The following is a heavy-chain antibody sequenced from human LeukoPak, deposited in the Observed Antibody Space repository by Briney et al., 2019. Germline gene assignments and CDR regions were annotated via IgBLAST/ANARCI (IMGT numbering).Heavy chain of an antibody. Sequence: SETLSLTCAVSGGSFSDYYWTWIRQTPGKGLEWIGEMSPSASSKYNPSLKSRVTISVDTSKNQFSLKLRSVTAADTAVYYCAQGRQDVNMILVVMAGVSYYLDVWSKGTTVTVS. D-gene: IGHD3-22*01. J-gene: IGHJ6*03. V-gene: IGHV4-34*01. CDR3: AQGRQDVNMILVVMAGVSYYLDV. CDR2: MSPSASS. CDR1: GGSFSDYY.